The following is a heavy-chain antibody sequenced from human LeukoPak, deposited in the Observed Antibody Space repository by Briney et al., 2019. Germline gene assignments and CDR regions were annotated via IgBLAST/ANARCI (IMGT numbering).Heavy chain of an antibody. J-gene: IGHJ4*02. Sequence: GASVKVSCKASGYTFTGYYMHWVRQAPGQGLEWMGWISAYNGNTKYAQKLQGRVTMTTDTSTSTAYMELRSLRSDDTAVYYCATDSNGWFGDYWGQGTLVTVSS. D-gene: IGHD6-19*01. V-gene: IGHV1-18*04. CDR3: ATDSNGWFGDY. CDR2: ISAYNGNT. CDR1: GYTFTGYY.